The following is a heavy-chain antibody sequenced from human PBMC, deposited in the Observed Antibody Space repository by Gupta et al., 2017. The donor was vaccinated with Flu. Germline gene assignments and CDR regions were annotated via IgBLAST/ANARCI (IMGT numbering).Heavy chain of an antibody. V-gene: IGHV4-34*01. Sequence: QVQLQQWGAGLLKPSETLSLTCAVYGGSFSGYYWSWIRQPPGKGLEWIGEINHSGSTNYNPSLKSRVTISVDTSKNQFSRKLSSVTAADTAVYYCARGNKKKYQLLHWYFDLWGRGTLVTVSS. CDR2: INHSGST. D-gene: IGHD2-2*01. J-gene: IGHJ2*01. CDR1: GGSFSGYY. CDR3: ARGNKKKYQLLHWYFDL.